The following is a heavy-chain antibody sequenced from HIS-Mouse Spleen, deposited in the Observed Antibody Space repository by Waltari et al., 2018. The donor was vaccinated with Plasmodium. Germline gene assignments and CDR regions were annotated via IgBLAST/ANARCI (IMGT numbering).Heavy chain of an antibody. Sequence: QVTLRESGPALVKPTQPLPLTCTFSGFPLSTSGMSVTWIRQPPGKALEWLARIDWDDDKYYSTSLKTRLTISKDTSKNQVVLTMTNMDPVDTATYYCARTTYSSSSAKYYYYGMDVWGQGTTVTVSS. D-gene: IGHD6-6*01. V-gene: IGHV2-70*15. CDR1: GFPLSTSGMS. J-gene: IGHJ6*02. CDR2: IDWDDDK. CDR3: ARTTYSSSSAKYYYYGMDV.